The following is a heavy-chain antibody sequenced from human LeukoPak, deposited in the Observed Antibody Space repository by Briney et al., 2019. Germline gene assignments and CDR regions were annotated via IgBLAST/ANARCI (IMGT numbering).Heavy chain of an antibody. Sequence: GGSLRLSCAASGFTFSSYAMHWVRQAPGKGLEYVSAISSNGGSTYYANSVKGRFTISRDNSENTLYLQMGSLRAEDMAVYYCARVGGGYDSSPSKNRVGLDYWGQGTLVTVSS. CDR3: ARVGGGYDSSPSKNRVGLDY. CDR1: GFTFSSYA. CDR2: ISSNGGST. J-gene: IGHJ4*02. D-gene: IGHD5-12*01. V-gene: IGHV3-64*01.